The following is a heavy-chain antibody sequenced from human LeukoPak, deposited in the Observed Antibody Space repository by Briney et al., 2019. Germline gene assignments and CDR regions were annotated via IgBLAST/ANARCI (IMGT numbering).Heavy chain of an antibody. CDR2: IHRSGTT. CDR3: ARDQTYYVSSGYYYVTYFQH. Sequence: PSETLSLTCTVSGGSISTYSWSWIRQPAGNALEWIGRIHRSGTTNYNPSLKSRVTMSVDTSKNQLSLKLNTVTAADTAVYYCARDQTYYVSSGYYYVTYFQHWGQGSLVTVSS. CDR1: GGSISTYS. D-gene: IGHD3-22*01. V-gene: IGHV4-4*07. J-gene: IGHJ1*01.